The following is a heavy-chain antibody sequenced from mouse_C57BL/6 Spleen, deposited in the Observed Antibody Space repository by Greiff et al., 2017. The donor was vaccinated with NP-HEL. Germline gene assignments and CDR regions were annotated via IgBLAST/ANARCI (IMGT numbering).Heavy chain of an antibody. CDR3: ARHDGSYFDY. J-gene: IGHJ2*01. CDR1: GFTFSSYG. CDR2: ISSGGSYT. D-gene: IGHD1-1*01. V-gene: IGHV5-6*02. Sequence: EVKLVESGGDLVKPGGSLKLSCAASGFTFSSYGMSWVRQTPDKRLEWVATISSGGSYTYYPDSVKGRFTISIDNAKNTLYLQMSSLKSEDTAMYYCARHDGSYFDYWGQGTTLTVSS.